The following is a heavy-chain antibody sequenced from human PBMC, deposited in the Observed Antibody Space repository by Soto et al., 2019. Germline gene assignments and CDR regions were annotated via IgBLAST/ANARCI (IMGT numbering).Heavy chain of an antibody. Sequence: ASVKVSCKASGYTFTSYGISLVRQAPVQVLELIVWIIAYNVNTIYAQKFQDRVTVTIYTSTSTIYIELIILISDDTAVFYCSXIXGTYYDILSGLSGGHFDYWGQGTQVTVST. V-gene: IGHV1-18*01. D-gene: IGHD3-9*01. CDR2: IIAYNVNT. J-gene: IGHJ4*02. CDR3: SXIXGTYYDILSGLSGGHFDY. CDR1: GYTFTSYG.